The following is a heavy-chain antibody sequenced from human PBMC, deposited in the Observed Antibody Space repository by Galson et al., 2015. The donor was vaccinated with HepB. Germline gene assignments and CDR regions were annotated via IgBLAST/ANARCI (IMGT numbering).Heavy chain of an antibody. J-gene: IGHJ4*02. CDR3: ARGLKYSSGWQFFSALLAFDY. Sequence: SLRLSCAASGFIFSSYAMSWVRQAPGKGLEWVSVIYSGGSTYYADSVKGRFTISRDNSKNTLYLQMNSLRAEDTAVYYCARGLKYSSGWQFFSALLAFDYWGQGTLVTVSS. V-gene: IGHV3-53*01. CDR1: GFIFSSYA. CDR2: IYSGGST. D-gene: IGHD6-19*01.